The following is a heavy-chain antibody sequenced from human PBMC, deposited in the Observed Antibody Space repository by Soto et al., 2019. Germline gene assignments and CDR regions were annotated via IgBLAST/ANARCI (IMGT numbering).Heavy chain of an antibody. V-gene: IGHV3-23*01. CDR1: GFTFSSYA. Sequence: PGGSLRLSCAASGFTFSSYAMSWVRQAPGKGLEWVSAISGSGGSTYYADSVKGRFTISRDNSKNTLYLQMNSLRAEDTAVYYCAKFGDFWSGYYTNPEDYYHYVMDVWGQGSTVIVSS. CDR3: AKFGDFWSGYYTNPEDYYHYVMDV. CDR2: ISGSGGST. J-gene: IGHJ6*02. D-gene: IGHD3-3*01.